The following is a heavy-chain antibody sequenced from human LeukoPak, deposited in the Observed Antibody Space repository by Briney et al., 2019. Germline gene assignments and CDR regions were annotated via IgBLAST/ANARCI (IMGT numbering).Heavy chain of an antibody. CDR1: GGSISSYY. CDR3: ARLVHGDFDY. D-gene: IGHD4-17*01. CDR2: IYTSGST. J-gene: IGHJ4*02. Sequence: LETLSLTCTVSGGSISSYYWSWIRQPPGKGLEWIGHIYTSGSTNYNPSLKSRVTISVDTSKNQFSLKLSSVTAADTAVYYCARLVHGDFDYWGQGTLVTVSS. V-gene: IGHV4-4*09.